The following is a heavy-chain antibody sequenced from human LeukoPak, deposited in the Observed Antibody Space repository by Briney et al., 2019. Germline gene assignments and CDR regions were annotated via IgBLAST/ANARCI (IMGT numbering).Heavy chain of an antibody. V-gene: IGHV1-69*05. CDR3: ASGAPGSGRNY. D-gene: IGHD6-19*01. CDR1: GGTFSSHA. Sequence: GASVKVSCKASGGTFSSHAISWVRQAPGQGLEWMGGIIPIFGTANYAQKFQGRVTITTDESTSTAYMELSSLRSEDTAVYYCASGAPGSGRNYWGQGTLVTVSS. CDR2: IIPIFGTA. J-gene: IGHJ4*02.